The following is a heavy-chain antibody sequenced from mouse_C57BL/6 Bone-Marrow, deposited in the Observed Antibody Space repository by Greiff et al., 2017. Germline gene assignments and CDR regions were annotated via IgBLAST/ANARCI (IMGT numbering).Heavy chain of an antibody. D-gene: IGHD1-1*01. J-gene: IGHJ3*01. CDR1: GFTFSSYG. Sequence: DVMLVESGGDLVKPGGSLKLSCAASGFTFSSYGMSWVRQTPDKRLEWVATISSGGSYTYYPDSVKGRFTISRHNAKNTLYLQMSSLKSEDTAMYYCARGSSTGAYWGQGTLVTVSA. CDR3: ARGSSTGAY. V-gene: IGHV5-6*02. CDR2: ISSGGSYT.